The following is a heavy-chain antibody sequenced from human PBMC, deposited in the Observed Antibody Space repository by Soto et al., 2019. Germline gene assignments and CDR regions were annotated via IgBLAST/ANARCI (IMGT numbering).Heavy chain of an antibody. J-gene: IGHJ5*02. V-gene: IGHV1-69*06. CDR3: AREGVGGYYGSGRLNWFDP. CDR2: IIPIFGTA. CDR1: GGTFSSYA. Sequence: QVQLVQSGAEVKKPGSSVKVSCKASGGTFSSYAISWVRQAPGQGLEWMGGIIPIFGTANYAQKFQGRVTITADKSTSTAYMELSSLRSEDTAVYYCAREGVGGYYGSGRLNWFDPWGQGTLVTVSS. D-gene: IGHD3-10*01.